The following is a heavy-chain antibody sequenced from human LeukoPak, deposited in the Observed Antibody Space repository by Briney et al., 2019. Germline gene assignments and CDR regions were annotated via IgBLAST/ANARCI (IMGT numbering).Heavy chain of an antibody. J-gene: IGHJ3*02. CDR1: GGSISSYY. V-gene: IGHV4-4*07. D-gene: IGHD1-20*01. CDR3: ARGWHNWNDLLLNAFAI. CDR2: IYTSGST. Sequence: SETLSLTCTVSGGSISSYYWSWIRQPAGKGLEWIGRIYTSGSTNYNPSLKSRVTMSVDTSKNQFSLKLSSVTAADTAVYYCARGWHNWNDLLLNAFAIWGQGTMVTVSS.